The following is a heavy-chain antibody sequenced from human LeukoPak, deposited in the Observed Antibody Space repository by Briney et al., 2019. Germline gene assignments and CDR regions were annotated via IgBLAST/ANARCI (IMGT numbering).Heavy chain of an antibody. V-gene: IGHV4-59*01. CDR2: IFYTGST. CDR3: ARDRGFGEPFDY. CDR1: GGSISTYY. J-gene: IGHJ4*02. Sequence: PSETLSLTCVVSGGSISTYYCAWIRQPPGKGLEWIGYIFYTGSTNYNPSLKSRVTISVDTSKHQFPLKLSSVTAADTAVYYCARDRGFGEPFDYWGQGTLFTVSS. D-gene: IGHD3-10*01.